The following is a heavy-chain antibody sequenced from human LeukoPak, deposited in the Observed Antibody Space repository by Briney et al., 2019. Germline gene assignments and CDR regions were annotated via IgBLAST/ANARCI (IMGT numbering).Heavy chain of an antibody. J-gene: IGHJ5*02. V-gene: IGHV4-38-2*01. Sequence: SETLSLTCAVSGYSISSGYYWGWIRQPPGKGLEWIGSIYHSGSTYYNPSLKSRVTISADTSKNQFSLKLSSVTAADTAVYYCARGSDIVVVPAAIEAWFDPWGQGTLVTVSS. CDR2: IYHSGST. D-gene: IGHD2-2*02. CDR3: ARGSDIVVVPAAIEAWFDP. CDR1: GYSISSGYY.